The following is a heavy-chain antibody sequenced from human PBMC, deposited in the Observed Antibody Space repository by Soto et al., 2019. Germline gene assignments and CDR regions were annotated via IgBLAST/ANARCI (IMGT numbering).Heavy chain of an antibody. CDR3: ARGSIMIFGVVIIHFDY. J-gene: IGHJ4*02. D-gene: IGHD3-3*01. CDR2: INAGNGNT. V-gene: IGHV1-3*01. CDR1: GYTFTSYA. Sequence: ASVKVSCKASGYTFTSYAMHWVRQAPGQRLEWMGWINAGNGNTKYSQKFQGRVTITRDTSASTAYMELSSLRSEDTAVYYCARGSIMIFGVVIIHFDYWGQGNLVTVSS.